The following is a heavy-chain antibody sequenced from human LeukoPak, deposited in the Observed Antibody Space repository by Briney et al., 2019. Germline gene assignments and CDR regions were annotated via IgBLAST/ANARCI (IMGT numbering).Heavy chain of an antibody. CDR2: IYYTGST. V-gene: IGHV4-59*01. Sequence: GSLRLSCAASGFTFSNAWMSWVRHGPGQGLECIGHIYYTGSTYYKPSLESRVTISVDTAKNQISLKLSSVIAADTAVYYCARYEEFSTGYSASSPRHYFDHWGQGTLVTVSS. CDR3: ARYEEFSTGYSASSPRHYFDH. CDR1: GFTFSNAW. D-gene: IGHD3/OR15-3a*01. J-gene: IGHJ4*02.